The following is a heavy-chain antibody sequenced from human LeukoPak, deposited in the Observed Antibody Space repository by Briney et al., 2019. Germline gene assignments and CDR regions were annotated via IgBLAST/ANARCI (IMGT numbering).Heavy chain of an antibody. Sequence: GGSLRLSCAASGFIVSRSYMSWVRQAPWKGLEWVSVLYSDGYISYADSVKGRFTISRDISKNPLYLQMDSLRADDTAVYYCARQVRGDGRGGFDPWGQGTLVTVSS. V-gene: IGHV3-53*01. J-gene: IGHJ5*02. CDR3: ARQVRGDGRGGFDP. D-gene: IGHD2-21*02. CDR2: LYSDGYI. CDR1: GFIVSRSY.